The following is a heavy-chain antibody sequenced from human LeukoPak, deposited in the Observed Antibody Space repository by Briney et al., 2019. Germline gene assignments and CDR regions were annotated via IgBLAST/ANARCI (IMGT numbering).Heavy chain of an antibody. CDR2: INPNSGGT. CDR3: ARDGYYGSGSYYRRYFDY. V-gene: IGHV1-2*02. CDR1: GYTFTGYY. D-gene: IGHD3-10*01. Sequence: ASVKVSCKASGYTFTGYYMHWVRQAPGQGLEWMGWINPNSGGTNYAQKFQGRVTMTRDTSISTAYMELSRLRFDDTAVYFCARDGYYGSGSYYRRYFDYWGQGTLVTVSS. J-gene: IGHJ4*02.